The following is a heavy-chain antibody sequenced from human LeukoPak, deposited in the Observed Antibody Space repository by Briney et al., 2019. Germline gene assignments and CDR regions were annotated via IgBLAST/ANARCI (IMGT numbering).Heavy chain of an antibody. CDR1: GGSISSSSYY. J-gene: IGHJ5*02. CDR3: AKNGQGGFSFDP. V-gene: IGHV4-39*07. D-gene: IGHD2-15*01. Sequence: SETLSLTCTVSGGSISSSSYYWGWIRQPPGKGLEWIGSIYYSGSTYYNPSLKSRVTISADTSKNQFSLKLISVTAADTAVYYCAKNGQGGFSFDPWGQGTLVTVSS. CDR2: IYYSGST.